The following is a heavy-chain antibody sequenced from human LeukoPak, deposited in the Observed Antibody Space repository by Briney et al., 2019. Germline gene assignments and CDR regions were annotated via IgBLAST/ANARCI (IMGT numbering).Heavy chain of an antibody. CDR2: IYTSGST. V-gene: IGHV4-4*07. Sequence: PSETLSLTCTVSGGSISSYYWSWIRQPAGKGLEWIGRIYTSGSTNYNPSLKSRVTMSVDTSKKQFSLKLSSVTAADTAVYYCARVRVGTAMVGGYFDYWGQGTLVTVSS. CDR3: ARVRVGTAMVGGYFDY. CDR1: GGSISSYY. D-gene: IGHD5-18*01. J-gene: IGHJ4*02.